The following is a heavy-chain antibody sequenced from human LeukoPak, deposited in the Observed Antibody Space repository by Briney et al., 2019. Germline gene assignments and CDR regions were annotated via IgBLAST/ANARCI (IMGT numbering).Heavy chain of an antibody. J-gene: IGHJ1*01. CDR3: ADRFCSGGSCYSTLAEYFQY. D-gene: IGHD2-15*01. CDR2: FDPEDGET. Sequence: GASVKVSCKVSGYTLTELSMHWVRQAPGKGLEWMGGFDPEDGETIYAQKFQGRVTITEDTSTDTAYMELTSLRSDDTAVYYCADRFCSGGSCYSTLAEYFQYWGQGTLVIVSS. V-gene: IGHV1-24*01. CDR1: GYTLTELS.